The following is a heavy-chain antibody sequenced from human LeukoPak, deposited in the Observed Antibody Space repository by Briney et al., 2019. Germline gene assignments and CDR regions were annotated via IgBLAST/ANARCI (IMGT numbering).Heavy chain of an antibody. D-gene: IGHD2-15*01. V-gene: IGHV1-2*02. CDR3: ARAGGYCGRISCPYYFDY. CDR1: GYTFTGYY. CDR2: INPNSGGT. Sequence: EGSVKVSCKASGYTFTGYYMHWVRQAPGQGLEWMGWINPNSGGTNYAQKFQGRVTMTRDTSISTAYMELSSLRSEDTAVYYCARAGGYCGRISCPYYFDYWGQGSLVAVSS. J-gene: IGHJ4*02.